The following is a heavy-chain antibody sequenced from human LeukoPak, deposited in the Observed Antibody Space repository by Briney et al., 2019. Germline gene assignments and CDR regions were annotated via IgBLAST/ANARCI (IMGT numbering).Heavy chain of an antibody. D-gene: IGHD3-9*01. Sequence: GGSLRLSCAASGFTFSSYGLHWGRQAPGKGLEWVAVIWYDGSDKYYADSVKGRFTISRDDWRHTLYLQMNSLRAEDSAVYYCARGWYYDMLAGPQGADLCGEGTLVIVSS. CDR3: ARGWYYDMLAGPQGADL. CDR2: IWYDGSDK. CDR1: GFTFSSYG. V-gene: IGHV3-33*01. J-gene: IGHJ5*02.